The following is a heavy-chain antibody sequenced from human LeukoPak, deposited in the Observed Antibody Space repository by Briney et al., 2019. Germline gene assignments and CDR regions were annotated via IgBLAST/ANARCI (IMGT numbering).Heavy chain of an antibody. CDR3: ARILSSSSYYFDY. J-gene: IGHJ4*02. Sequence: GGSLRLSCAASGFTFSSDSMNWVRQAPGKGLEWVSYISSSSSTIYYADSVKGRFTISRDNAKNSLYLQMNSLRAEDTAVYYCARILSSSSYYFDYWGQGTLVTVSS. CDR1: GFTFSSDS. V-gene: IGHV3-48*01. CDR2: ISSSSSTI. D-gene: IGHD6-6*01.